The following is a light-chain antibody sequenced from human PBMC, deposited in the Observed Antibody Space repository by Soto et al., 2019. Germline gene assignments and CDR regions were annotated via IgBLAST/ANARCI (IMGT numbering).Light chain of an antibody. CDR3: QQYDSSPPT. Sequence: EIVLTQSPGTLSLSPGERATLSCRASETVKSNYLAWYQLKRGQTPRLLIHGASTSATGIPDRFSGSGSGTEFTLTISSLDPNYFALYYCQQYDSSPPTFGQGIKVEIK. CDR2: GAS. V-gene: IGKV3-20*01. J-gene: IGKJ1*01. CDR1: ETVKSNY.